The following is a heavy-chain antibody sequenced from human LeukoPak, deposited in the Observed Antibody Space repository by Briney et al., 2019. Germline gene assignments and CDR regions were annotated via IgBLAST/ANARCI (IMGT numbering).Heavy chain of an antibody. V-gene: IGHV3-7*01. J-gene: IGHJ4*02. CDR1: GFTFSSYW. CDR3: ARDAHYAFFDY. CDR2: IKQDGSEK. Sequence: GGSLRLSRAASGFTFSSYWMSWVRQAPGKGLEWVANIKQDGSEKYYVDSVKGRFTISRDNAKNSLYLQMNSLRAEDTAVYYCARDAHYAFFDYWGQGTLVTVSS. D-gene: IGHD4-17*01.